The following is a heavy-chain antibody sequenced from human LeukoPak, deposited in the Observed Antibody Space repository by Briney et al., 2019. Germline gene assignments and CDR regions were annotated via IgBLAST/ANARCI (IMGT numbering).Heavy chain of an antibody. J-gene: IGHJ3*02. CDR3: ARDSSSLDAFDI. CDR1: GYTFSGYY. CDR2: INPNSGDT. D-gene: IGHD6-6*01. V-gene: IGHV1-2*02. Sequence: ASVKVSCKASGYTFSGYYMHWVRQAPGQGLEWTGCINPNSGDTYYAQNFQGRVTMTRDTSISTAYMELSRLRSDDTAVYYCARDSSSLDAFDIWGQGTMVTVSS.